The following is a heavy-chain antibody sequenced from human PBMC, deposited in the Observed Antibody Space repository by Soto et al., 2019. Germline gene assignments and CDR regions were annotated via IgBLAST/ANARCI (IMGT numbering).Heavy chain of an antibody. D-gene: IGHD3-9*01. J-gene: IGHJ1*01. V-gene: IGHV1-18*04. Sequence: ASVKVSCKASGYTFTSYGISWVRQAPGQGLEWMGWISAYNGNTNYAQKLQGRVTVTTDTSTSTAYMELRSLRSDDTAVYYCARENDDILTGPTQYFQHWGQGTLVTVSS. CDR2: ISAYNGNT. CDR1: GYTFTSYG. CDR3: ARENDDILTGPTQYFQH.